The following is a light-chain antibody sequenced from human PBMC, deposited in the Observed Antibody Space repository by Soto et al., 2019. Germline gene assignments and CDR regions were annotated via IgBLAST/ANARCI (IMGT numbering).Light chain of an antibody. V-gene: IGKV3-15*01. CDR3: KQYKYWQGT. CDR2: GAS. J-gene: IGKJ3*01. CDR1: ESVSTN. Sequence: SKSAVALSLAPGERVTLSCRASESVSTNLAWYQQKAGQAPRLLIYGASTRATGIPARFSGSGSGTDFTLTISRLEPEDFAVYYCKQYKYWQGTFGPGTKVDIK.